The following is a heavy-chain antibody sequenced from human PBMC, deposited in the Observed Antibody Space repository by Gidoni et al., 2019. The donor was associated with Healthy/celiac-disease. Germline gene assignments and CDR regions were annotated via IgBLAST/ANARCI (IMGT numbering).Heavy chain of an antibody. CDR2: GGST. V-gene: IGHV1-46*03. D-gene: IGHD3-10*01. Sequence: GGSTSYAQKFQGRVTMTRDTSTSTVYMELSSLRSEDTAVYYCAREGMKVRVQGFDPWGQGTLVTVSS. CDR3: AREGMKVRVQGFDP. J-gene: IGHJ5*02.